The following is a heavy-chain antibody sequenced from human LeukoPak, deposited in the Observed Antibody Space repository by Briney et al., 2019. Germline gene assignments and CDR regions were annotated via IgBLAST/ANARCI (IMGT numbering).Heavy chain of an antibody. J-gene: IGHJ3*02. CDR1: GGTFISYA. Sequence: SVKVSCKASGGTFISYAISWVRQAPGQGLEWMGGIIPIFGTANYAQKFQGRVTITADESTSTAYMELSSLRSEDTAVYYCARGGITYYYDSSGYHAFDIWGQGTMVTVSS. D-gene: IGHD3-22*01. CDR2: IIPIFGTA. CDR3: ARGGITYYYDSSGYHAFDI. V-gene: IGHV1-69*13.